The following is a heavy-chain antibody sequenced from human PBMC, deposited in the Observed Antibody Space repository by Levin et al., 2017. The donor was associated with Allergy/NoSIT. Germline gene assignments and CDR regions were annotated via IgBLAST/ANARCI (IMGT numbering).Heavy chain of an antibody. CDR1: GASISSSTEY. J-gene: IGHJ4*02. D-gene: IGHD6-19*01. V-gene: IGHV4-39*01. CDR3: ARQVTHYDSGWLFDF. Sequence: PSETLSLTCSISGASISSSTEYWAWIRQPPGRGPEWVGSIYYKGNTYYSPSLRNRVTMSLGTSRRQFSLKLTSVTAADMAVYYCARQVTHYDSGWLFDFWGQGILVTVST. CDR2: IYYKGNT.